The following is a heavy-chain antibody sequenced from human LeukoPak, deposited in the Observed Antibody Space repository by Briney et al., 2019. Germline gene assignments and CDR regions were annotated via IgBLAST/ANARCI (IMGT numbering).Heavy chain of an antibody. CDR1: GGSISSGGYS. D-gene: IGHD4-17*01. CDR2: IYHSGST. V-gene: IGHV4-30-2*01. CDR3: ASYGDYSSGYFDY. J-gene: IGHJ4*02. Sequence: SQTLSLTCAVSGGSISSGGYSWSWIRQPPGKGLEWIGYIYHSGSTYYNPSLKSRVTISVDRSKNQFSLKLSSVTAADTAVYYCASYGDYSSGYFDYWGQGTLVTASS.